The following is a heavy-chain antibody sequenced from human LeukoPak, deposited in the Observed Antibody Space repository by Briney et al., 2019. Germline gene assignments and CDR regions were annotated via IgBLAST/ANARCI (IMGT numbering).Heavy chain of an antibody. CDR3: ARESITMIAVAYWSFDL. CDR2: ISSSSSYI. Sequence: GGSLRLSCAASGFTFSNYNMNWVRQAPGKGLAWVSSISSSSSYIYYADSLKGRFTISRDNAKNSLYLQMNSLRAEDAAMYYCARESITMIAVAYWSFDLWGRGTLVTVSS. J-gene: IGHJ2*01. CDR1: GFTFSNYN. D-gene: IGHD3-22*01. V-gene: IGHV3-21*01.